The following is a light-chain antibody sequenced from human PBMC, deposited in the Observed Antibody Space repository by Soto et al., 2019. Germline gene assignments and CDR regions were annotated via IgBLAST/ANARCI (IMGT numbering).Light chain of an antibody. V-gene: IGKV1-5*03. CDR2: KAS. J-gene: IGKJ1*01. CDR3: QQYNSYLKT. CDR1: QSISSW. Sequence: DIQMTQSPSTLSASVGDRVTITCRASQSISSWLAWYQQKPGKAPKLLIYKASSLESGVPSRFSGSGSGTEFTLTISGLQPDDFATYYCQQYNSYLKTFGQGTKVEIQ.